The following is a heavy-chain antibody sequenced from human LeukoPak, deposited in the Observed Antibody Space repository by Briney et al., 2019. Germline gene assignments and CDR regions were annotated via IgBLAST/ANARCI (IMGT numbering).Heavy chain of an antibody. CDR2: VSGTGGST. D-gene: IGHD4-17*01. Sequence: GGSLRLSCAASGFTFSSYAMSWVRQAPGKGLEWVSLVSGTGGSTYYADSVKGRFTISRDNSKNTLYLQMNSLRAEDTAVYYCAKHPRTVTLYFDYWGQGTLVTVSS. CDR1: GFTFSSYA. V-gene: IGHV3-23*01. CDR3: AKHPRTVTLYFDY. J-gene: IGHJ4*02.